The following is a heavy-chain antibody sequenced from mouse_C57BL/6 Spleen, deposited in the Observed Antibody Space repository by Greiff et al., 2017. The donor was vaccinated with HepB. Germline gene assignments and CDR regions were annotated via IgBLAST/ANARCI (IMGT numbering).Heavy chain of an antibody. CDR1: GFSLTSYG. V-gene: IGHV2-2*01. J-gene: IGHJ4*01. Sequence: VKLMESGPGLVQPSQSLSITCTVSGFSLTSYGVHWVRQSPGKGLEWLGVIWSGGSTDYNAAFISRLSISKDNSKRQVFFKMNSLQADDTAIYYCGRMVYAMDYWGQGTSVTVSS. CDR2: IWSGGST. CDR3: GRMVYAMDY.